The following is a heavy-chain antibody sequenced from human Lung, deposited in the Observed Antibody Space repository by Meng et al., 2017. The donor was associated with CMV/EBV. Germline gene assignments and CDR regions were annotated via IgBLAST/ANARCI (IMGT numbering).Heavy chain of an antibody. CDR2: VNPISDDT. J-gene: IGHJ4*01. CDR3: AKSSDHGWSS. Sequence: VQLVQFGAEVKRPWASGKIPGQALGYSFSGFYLNWSRQGPGHGLGWLGRVNPISDDTHLAQRFEGRITVTRGATFNTSFMELTRLRPDDSAMYYCAKSSDHGWSSWGPGTLVTVSS. V-gene: IGHV1-2*06. D-gene: IGHD6-19*01. CDR1: GYSFSGFY.